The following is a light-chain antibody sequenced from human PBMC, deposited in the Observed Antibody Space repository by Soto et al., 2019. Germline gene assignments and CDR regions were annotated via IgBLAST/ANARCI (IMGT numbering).Light chain of an antibody. V-gene: IGLV2-23*01. Sequence: QSALTQPASVSGSPGQSITISCTGTSSDVGSYNLVSWYQQHPGKAPKLMIYEGSKRPSGVSNRFSGSESGNTASLTISGLQAEDEADYYCCSYAGSSTFWVFGGGTQLTVL. CDR1: SSDVGSYNL. J-gene: IGLJ3*02. CDR2: EGS. CDR3: CSYAGSSTFWV.